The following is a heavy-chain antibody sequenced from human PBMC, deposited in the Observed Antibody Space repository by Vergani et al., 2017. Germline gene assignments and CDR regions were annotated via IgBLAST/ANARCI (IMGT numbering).Heavy chain of an antibody. J-gene: IGHJ5*02. CDR1: GFTFNHYG. CDR3: ARDLRLLYNRFDP. Sequence: QVQLVESGGGVVQPGRSLRLSCAASGFTFNHYGMNWVRQAPGKGLEWVAATWYDGNNKQNADSVKGRFTMSRDNSKSTWYLQMNSLRDEDTSVYYYARDLRLLYNRFDPWGQGTLVTVSS. V-gene: IGHV3-33*01. D-gene: IGHD1-14*01. CDR2: TWYDGNNK.